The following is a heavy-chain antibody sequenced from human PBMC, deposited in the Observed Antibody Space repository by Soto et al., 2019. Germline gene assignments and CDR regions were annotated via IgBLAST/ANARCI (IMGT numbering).Heavy chain of an antibody. V-gene: IGHV4-39*01. J-gene: IGHJ6*02. D-gene: IGHD3-10*01. Sequence: QLQLQESGPGLMKPSETLSLTCTVSGGSISSSSFYWGWIRQPPGKGLEGIGSVYYGGSTYYNPSLESRVTISVDTSKNQFSLRLSSVTAADTAMYYCARQARTVNRDPYCYGMAVWGQGTTVTVSS. CDR1: GGSISSSSFY. CDR2: VYYGGST. CDR3: ARQARTVNRDPYCYGMAV.